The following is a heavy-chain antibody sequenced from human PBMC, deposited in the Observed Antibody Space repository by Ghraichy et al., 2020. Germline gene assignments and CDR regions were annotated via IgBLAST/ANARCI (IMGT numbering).Heavy chain of an antibody. J-gene: IGHJ4*02. Sequence: ASVKVSCKASGYTFTGYYMHWVRQAPGPGLEWMGRINPNSGRTNYAQKFQGRVTMTRDTSISTAYMELSRLRSDDTAVYYCARTPGNGWHQSWGQGTLVTVSS. D-gene: IGHD6-19*01. CDR3: ARTPGNGWHQS. CDR1: GYTFTGYY. V-gene: IGHV1-2*06. CDR2: INPNSGRT.